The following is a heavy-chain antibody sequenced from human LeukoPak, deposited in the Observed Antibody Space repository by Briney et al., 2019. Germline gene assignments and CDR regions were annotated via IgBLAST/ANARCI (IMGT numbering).Heavy chain of an antibody. V-gene: IGHV1-2*02. CDR3: ARADYCSSTTCYRFDP. D-gene: IGHD2-2*02. Sequence: GASVKVSCKASGYTFTSYGISWVRQAPGQGLEWMGWINPDSGGTNYAQKFQGRVTMTRDTSISTAYMELTRLTSDDTALYYCARADYCSSTTCYRFDPWGQGTLVTVSS. CDR1: GYTFTSYG. J-gene: IGHJ5*02. CDR2: INPDSGGT.